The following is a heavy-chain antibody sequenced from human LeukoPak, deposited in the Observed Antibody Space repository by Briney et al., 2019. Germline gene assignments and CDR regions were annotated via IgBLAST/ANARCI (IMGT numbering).Heavy chain of an antibody. CDR2: INSVGSWT. Sequence: GGSLRLSCAASGNYWMHWARQAPGKGLVWVSHINSVGSWTSYADSVKGRFTISKDNAKNTVYLQMNNLRAEDTAVYHCVSFYETYWGRGTLVTVSS. V-gene: IGHV3-74*01. J-gene: IGHJ4*02. CDR1: GNYW. D-gene: IGHD2-2*01. CDR3: VSFYETY.